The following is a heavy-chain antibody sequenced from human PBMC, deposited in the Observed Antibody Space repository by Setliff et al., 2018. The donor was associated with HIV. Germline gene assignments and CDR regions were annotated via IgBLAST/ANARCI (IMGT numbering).Heavy chain of an antibody. Sequence: PGGSLRLSCAASGFTFSNYAMTWVRQAPGKGLEWVSVVSGGGRNTTYYADSVKGRFIVSRDNSKNTLFLQMNSLRADDTAVYYCARERPPHWNDVGYFDYWGRGTQVTVSS. V-gene: IGHV3-23*01. J-gene: IGHJ4*02. CDR2: VSGGGRNTT. CDR3: ARERPPHWNDVGYFDY. CDR1: GFTFSNYA. D-gene: IGHD1-1*01.